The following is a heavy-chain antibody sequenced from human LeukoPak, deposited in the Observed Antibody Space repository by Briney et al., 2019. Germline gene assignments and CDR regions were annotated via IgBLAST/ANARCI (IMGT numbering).Heavy chain of an antibody. V-gene: IGHV4-4*07. CDR2: MYTSGST. J-gene: IGHJ4*02. CDR3: ATYDQQLAFDN. D-gene: IGHD6-13*01. Sequence: SETLSLTCTVSGGSMSSYYWSWIRQPAGKGLEWIGRMYTSGSTNYNPSLKSRVTMSIDTSKKHFSLKLDSVTAADTAVYYCATYDQQLAFDNWGQGSLVTVSS. CDR1: GGSMSSYY.